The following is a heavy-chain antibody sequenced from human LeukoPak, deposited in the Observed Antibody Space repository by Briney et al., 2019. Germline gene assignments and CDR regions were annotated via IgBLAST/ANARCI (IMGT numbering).Heavy chain of an antibody. D-gene: IGHD1-26*01. CDR3: ARDIEGPVGFDY. CDR2: FDPEDGET. Sequence: ASVKVSCKVSGYTLTELSMHWVRQAPGKGLEWMGGFDPEDGETIYAQKFQGRVTMTEDTSTDTAYMELSSLRSEDTAVYYCARDIEGPVGFDYWGQGTLVTVSS. CDR1: GYTLTELS. J-gene: IGHJ4*02. V-gene: IGHV1-24*01.